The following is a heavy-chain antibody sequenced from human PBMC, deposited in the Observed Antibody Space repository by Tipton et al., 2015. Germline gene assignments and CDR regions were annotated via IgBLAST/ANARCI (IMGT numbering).Heavy chain of an antibody. D-gene: IGHD3-3*02. J-gene: IGHJ4*02. Sequence: GSLRLSCAASGFTFSNYYMSWIRQAPGKGLEWLSYIDSSGRTIYYTDSAKGRFTISRDNSKNSLYLQMNGLRADDTAVYYCAKYVASDADWGQGTLVTVSS. CDR3: AKYVASDAD. V-gene: IGHV3-11*01. CDR2: IDSSGRTI. CDR1: GFTFSNYY.